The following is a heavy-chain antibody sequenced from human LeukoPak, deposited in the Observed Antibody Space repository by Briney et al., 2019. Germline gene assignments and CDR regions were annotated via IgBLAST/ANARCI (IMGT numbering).Heavy chain of an antibody. CDR3: APGVAAAGTQWFDP. D-gene: IGHD6-13*01. Sequence: SEPLSLTCSVYGGSFSGYYWSWIREPPGKGLEWIGEMNHSGSTNYNPSLKSRVPIPVGTSQNQFSLKLGHVAGRDHAGVYCAPGVAAAGTQWFDPGGQGTLVTVSS. J-gene: IGHJ5*02. CDR2: MNHSGST. CDR1: GGSFSGYY. V-gene: IGHV4-34*01.